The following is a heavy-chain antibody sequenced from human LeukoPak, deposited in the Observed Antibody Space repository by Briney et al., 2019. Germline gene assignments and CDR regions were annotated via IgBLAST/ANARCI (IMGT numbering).Heavy chain of an antibody. CDR2: IIPILGIA. CDR3: AREGLNGGNSPY. Sequence: AASVKVSCKASGGTFSSYAISWVRQAPGQGLEWMGRIIPILGIANYAQKFQGRVTITADKSTSTAYMELSSLRSEDTAVYYCAREGLNGGNSPYWGQGTLVTVSS. D-gene: IGHD4-23*01. V-gene: IGHV1-69*04. CDR1: GGTFSSYA. J-gene: IGHJ4*02.